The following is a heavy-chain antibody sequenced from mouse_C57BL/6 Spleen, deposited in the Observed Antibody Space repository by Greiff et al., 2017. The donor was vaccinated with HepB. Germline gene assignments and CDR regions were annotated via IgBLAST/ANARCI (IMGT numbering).Heavy chain of an antibody. J-gene: IGHJ3*01. CDR1: GFTFSDYG. Sequence: EVMLVESGGGLVKPGGSLKLSCAASGFTFSDYGMHWVRQAPEKGLEWVAYISSGSSTIYYADTVKGRFTISRDNAKNTLFLQMTSLRSEDTAMYYCARKDPAWFAYWGQGTLVTVSA. CDR3: ARKDPAWFAY. V-gene: IGHV5-17*01. CDR2: ISSGSSTI.